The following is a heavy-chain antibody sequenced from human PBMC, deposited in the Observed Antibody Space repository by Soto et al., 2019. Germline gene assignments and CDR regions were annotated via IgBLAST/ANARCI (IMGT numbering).Heavy chain of an antibody. J-gene: IGHJ6*03. CDR3: ASEVLPSSVFSYYYYMDV. D-gene: IGHD3-10*01. CDR1: GYTFTSYA. Sequence: ASVKVSCKASGYTFTSYAMHWVRRAPGQRLEWMGWINAGNGNTKYSQKFQGRVTITRDTSASTAYMELSSLRSEDTAVYYCASEVLPSSVFSYYYYMDVWGKGTTVTVSS. CDR2: INAGNGNT. V-gene: IGHV1-3*01.